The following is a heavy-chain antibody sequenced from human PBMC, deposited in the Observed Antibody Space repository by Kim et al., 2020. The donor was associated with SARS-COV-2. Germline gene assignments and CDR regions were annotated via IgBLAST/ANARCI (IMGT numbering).Heavy chain of an antibody. CDR3: ARRGGNWKRFDY. D-gene: IGHD2-21*01. CDR2: IHYTGIT. Sequence: SETLSLTCTVSGGSINSSYWSWIRQPPGKGLEYIGFIHYTGITDYNPSLKSRLTISGDTSKNQFSLKLTSVTAADTAVYFCARRGGNWKRFDYWGQGILV. J-gene: IGHJ4*02. V-gene: IGHV4-59*08. CDR1: GGSINSSY.